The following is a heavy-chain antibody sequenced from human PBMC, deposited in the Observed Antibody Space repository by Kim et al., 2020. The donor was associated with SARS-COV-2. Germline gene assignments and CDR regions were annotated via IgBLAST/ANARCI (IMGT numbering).Heavy chain of an antibody. Sequence: GGSLRLSCAASGFTFSSYGMHWVRQAPGKGLEWVAVISYDGSNKYYADSVKGRFTISRDNSKNTLYLQMNSLRAEDTAVYYCAKDRAFGIAARRGEIDYWGQGTLLTVSS. V-gene: IGHV3-30*18. CDR1: GFTFSSYG. CDR2: ISYDGSNK. D-gene: IGHD6-6*01. J-gene: IGHJ4*02. CDR3: AKDRAFGIAARRGEIDY.